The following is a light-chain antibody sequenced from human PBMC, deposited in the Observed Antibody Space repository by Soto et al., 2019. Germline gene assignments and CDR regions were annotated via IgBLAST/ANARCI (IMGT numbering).Light chain of an antibody. CDR1: RDIGSD. CDR3: QQYDGYSPQT. CDR2: DSS. Sequence: THSGSSLSWSGXDRXAXXXXXSRDIGSDLSWYQQKPGRAPQLLIYDSSTLEPGVPSRFRGSGSGTEFTLTINGLQPDDFATYYCQQYDGYSPQTFGQGTKVDI. J-gene: IGKJ1*01. V-gene: IGKV1-13*02.